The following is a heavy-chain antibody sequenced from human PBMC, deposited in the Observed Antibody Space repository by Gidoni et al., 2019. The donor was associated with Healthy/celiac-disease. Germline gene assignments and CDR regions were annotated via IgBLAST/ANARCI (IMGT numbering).Heavy chain of an antibody. D-gene: IGHD6-25*01. CDR1: GFTFDDYA. J-gene: IGHJ2*01. Sequence: EVQLVEYGGGLVQPGRSLRLSCAASGFTFDDYAMHWVRQAPGKGLEWVSGISWKSGNIGYADAVKGRFTISRDNAKNSLYLQINSLRAEDTALYYCAKDYAEGGYKEGVPSVHDWYFDLWGRGTLVTVSS. CDR2: ISWKSGNI. CDR3: AKDYAEGGYKEGVPSVHDWYFDL. V-gene: IGHV3-9*01.